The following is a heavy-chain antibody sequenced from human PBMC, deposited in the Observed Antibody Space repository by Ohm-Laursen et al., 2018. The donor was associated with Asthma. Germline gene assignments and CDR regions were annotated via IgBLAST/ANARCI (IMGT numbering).Heavy chain of an antibody. D-gene: IGHD6-19*01. CDR1: GFTFRSYA. CDR3: AKERKQWLAFDY. V-gene: IGHV3-23*01. Sequence: SLRLSCTASGFTFRSYAMHWVRQAPGKGLGWVSDISGNGGRTKYADFVTGRFTISRDNSKNTLYLQMNSLRAEDTAVYYFAKERKQWLAFDYWGQGILVTVSS. CDR2: ISGNGGRT. J-gene: IGHJ4*02.